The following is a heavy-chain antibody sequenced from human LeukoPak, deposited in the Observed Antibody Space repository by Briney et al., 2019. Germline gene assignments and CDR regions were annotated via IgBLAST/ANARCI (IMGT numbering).Heavy chain of an antibody. V-gene: IGHV1-8*03. CDR1: GYTFTGYY. CDR3: ARGRRIQLWLSHYMDV. CDR2: MNPNSGNT. J-gene: IGHJ6*03. Sequence: ASVKVSCKASGYTFTGYYMHWVRQAPGQGLEWMGWMNPNSGNTGYAQKFQGRVTITRNTSISTAYMELSSLRSEDTAVYYCARGRRIQLWLSHYMDVWGKGTTVTVSS. D-gene: IGHD5-18*01.